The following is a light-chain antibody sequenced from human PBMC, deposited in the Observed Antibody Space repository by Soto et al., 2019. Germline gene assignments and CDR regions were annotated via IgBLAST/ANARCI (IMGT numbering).Light chain of an antibody. J-gene: IGKJ2*01. CDR3: PQYGISPYT. V-gene: IGKV3-20*01. CDR2: GAS. Sequence: EIVLTQSPGTLSLSPGERATLSCRASQSVSSSYLAWYQQKPGQAPRLLIYGASSMATGIPDRFSGSGSGTDFALTISRLEPEGFTVYYCPQYGISPYTFGQGTKLEIK. CDR1: QSVSSSY.